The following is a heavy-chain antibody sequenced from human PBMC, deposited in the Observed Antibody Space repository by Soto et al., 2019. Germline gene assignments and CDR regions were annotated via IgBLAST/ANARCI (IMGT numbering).Heavy chain of an antibody. J-gene: IGHJ6*02. D-gene: IGHD2-2*01. V-gene: IGHV1-69*08. CDR3: ERESGRSDGLPAAISAMDV. Sequence: QVQLVQSGAEVKKPGSSVKVSCKGSGGTFNRYTITWVRQAPGQGLEWMGRIIPMFGIASYAQNFQGRVTSTADRSTSTSYMELSSLRSEDTAVYYGERESGRSDGLPAAISAMDVWGQGTTVTVSS. CDR2: IIPMFGIA. CDR1: GGTFNRYT.